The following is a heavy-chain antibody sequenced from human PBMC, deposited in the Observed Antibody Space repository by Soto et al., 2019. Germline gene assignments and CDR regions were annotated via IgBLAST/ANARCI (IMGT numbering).Heavy chain of an antibody. D-gene: IGHD3-3*01. CDR1: GGTFTSYA. V-gene: IGHV1-69*13. CDR3: ARDSLLLWSGYPHRLVHYGIDV. CDR2: IIPIFGTA. Sequence: SVKVSCKASGGTFTSYAISWVRQAPGQGLEWMGGIIPIFGTANYAQKFQGRVTITADDSTSTAYMELSSLRSEDTAVYYCARDSLLLWSGYPHRLVHYGIDVLGQGTTVTVSS. J-gene: IGHJ6*02.